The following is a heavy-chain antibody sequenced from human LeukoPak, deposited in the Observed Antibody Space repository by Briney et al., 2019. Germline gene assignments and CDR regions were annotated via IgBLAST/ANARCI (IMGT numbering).Heavy chain of an antibody. CDR1: GYTLPELS. CDR2: FDPEEGQT. Sequence: ASVNVPCKVCGYTLPELSMHWVPQAPGKALEGMGGFDPEEGQTIYAQKLQGRVTIHEDTSTDTAYMELSSLRSEDTAVYYCATPFPWGAYAFDIWGEGTMVTVS. D-gene: IGHD7-27*01. CDR3: ATPFPWGAYAFDI. V-gene: IGHV1-24*01. J-gene: IGHJ3*02.